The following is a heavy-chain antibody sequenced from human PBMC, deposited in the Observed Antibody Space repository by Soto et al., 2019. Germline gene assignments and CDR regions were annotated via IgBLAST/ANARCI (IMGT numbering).Heavy chain of an antibody. V-gene: IGHV3-33*01. Sequence: GGSLRLSCAASGFTFSSYGMHWVRQAPGKGLEWVAVIWYDGSNKYYADSVKGRFTISRDNSKNTLYLQMNSLRAEDTAVYYCARANSGVTTFDYWGQGTLVTVSS. CDR2: IWYDGSNK. D-gene: IGHD3-3*01. J-gene: IGHJ4*02. CDR3: ARANSGVTTFDY. CDR1: GFTFSSYG.